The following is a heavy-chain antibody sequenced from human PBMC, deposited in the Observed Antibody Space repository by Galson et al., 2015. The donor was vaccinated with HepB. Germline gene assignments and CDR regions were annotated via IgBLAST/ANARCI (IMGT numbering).Heavy chain of an antibody. CDR1: GFTFSSYA. CDR2: ISGSGGST. Sequence: SLRLSCAASGFTFSSYAMSWVRQAPGKGLEWVPAISGSGGSTYYADSVKGRFTISRDNSKNTLYLQMNSLRAEDTAVYYCAKDTGPMWFGEFAHAFDIWGQGTMVTVSS. CDR3: AKDTGPMWFGEFAHAFDI. V-gene: IGHV3-23*01. J-gene: IGHJ3*02. D-gene: IGHD3-10*01.